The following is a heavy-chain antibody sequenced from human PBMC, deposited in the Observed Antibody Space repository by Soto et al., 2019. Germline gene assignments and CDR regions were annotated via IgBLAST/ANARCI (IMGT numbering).Heavy chain of an antibody. J-gene: IGHJ4*02. CDR1: GGSISIGGYS. CDR3: ARVIDFWSGYFDY. V-gene: IGHV4-30-2*01. CDR2: IYHSGST. Sequence: PSETLSLTCAVSGGSISIGGYSWSWIRQPPGKGLEWIGYIYHSGSTYYNPSLKSRVTISVDRSKNQFSLKLSAVTAADTAVYYCARVIDFWSGYFDYWGQGTLVTVSS. D-gene: IGHD3-3*01.